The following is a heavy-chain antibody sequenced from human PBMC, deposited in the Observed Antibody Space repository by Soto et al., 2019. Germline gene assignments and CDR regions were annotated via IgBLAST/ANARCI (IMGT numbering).Heavy chain of an antibody. CDR1: GYIFTRYG. V-gene: IGHV1-3*01. Sequence: GASVKVSCKASGYIFTRYGIHWVRQAPGQGPEWVGWINAGTGQVKYSQKFQGRVSITRDTSASTAYMELSSLKSEDTAVYYCARVMAVQAFDIWGQGTKVTVSS. D-gene: IGHD4-17*01. CDR2: INAGTGQV. CDR3: ARVMAVQAFDI. J-gene: IGHJ3*02.